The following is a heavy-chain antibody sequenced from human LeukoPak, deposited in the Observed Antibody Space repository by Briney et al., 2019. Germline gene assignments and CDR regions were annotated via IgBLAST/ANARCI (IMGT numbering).Heavy chain of an antibody. J-gene: IGHJ4*02. CDR3: AKALSAFDH. V-gene: IGHV3-23*01. CDR1: GFTFSSYA. Sequence: PGGSLRLSCAASGFTFSSYAMSWVRQAPGKGLEWVSAITASGGSTYYADSVKGRFTVSRDNSKNTLYLQMNSLRAEDTAVYYCAKALSAFDHWGQGTLVTVSS. CDR2: ITASGGST.